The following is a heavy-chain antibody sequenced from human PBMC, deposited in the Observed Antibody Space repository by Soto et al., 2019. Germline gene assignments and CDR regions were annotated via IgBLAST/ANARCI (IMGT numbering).Heavy chain of an antibody. CDR2: VNADGSST. J-gene: IGHJ4*02. V-gene: IGHV3-74*01. Sequence: PGGSLRLSCAASGFSFTHYRIHWVRQVPGKGLEWVCRVNADGSSTNYAGFAKGRFTISRDNSENTAYLEMNNLRVDDTALYYCAKAGDWNYVFDFWGQGTSVTVSS. D-gene: IGHD1-7*01. CDR1: GFSFTHYR. CDR3: AKAGDWNYVFDF.